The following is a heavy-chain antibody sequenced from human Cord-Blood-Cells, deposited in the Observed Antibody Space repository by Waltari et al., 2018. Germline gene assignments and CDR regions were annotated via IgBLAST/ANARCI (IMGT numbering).Heavy chain of an antibody. CDR2: INPTSGGT. D-gene: IGHD4-4*01. CDR3: ARAITVTTTTLDY. V-gene: IGHV1-2*02. Sequence: QVQLVQSGAEVKKPGASVKVSCKASGYTFTGCYMHWVRQAPGQGLEWMGWINPTSGGTNDAQKFQGRVSMTRDTSSSTAYMELSRRRSDDTAVYYCARAITVTTTTLDYWGQGTLVTVSS. J-gene: IGHJ4*02. CDR1: GYTFTGCY.